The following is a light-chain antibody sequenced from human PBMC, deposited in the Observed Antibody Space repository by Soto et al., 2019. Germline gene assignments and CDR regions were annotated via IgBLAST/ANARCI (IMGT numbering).Light chain of an antibody. CDR3: QQRSNLIT. CDR2: AAS. J-gene: IGKJ5*01. V-gene: IGKV1-9*01. Sequence: DIQLTQSQPFLSASVGDRVTITCRASRGIGCYLAWYQQKPGKAPKLLIDAASTLQSGVPSRFSGSGSGTEFTLTISSLQPEDFAVYYCQQRSNLITFGQGTRLEIK. CDR1: RGIGCY.